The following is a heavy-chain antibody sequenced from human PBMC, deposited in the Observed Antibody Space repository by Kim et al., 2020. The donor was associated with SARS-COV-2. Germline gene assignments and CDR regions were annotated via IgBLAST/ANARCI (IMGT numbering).Heavy chain of an antibody. CDR3: ARESTYGDYGNGMDV. CDR2: ISYDGSNK. CDR1: GFTFSSYG. V-gene: IGHV3-33*05. J-gene: IGHJ6*02. Sequence: GGSLRLSCAASGFTFSSYGMHWVRQAPGKGLEWVAVISYDGSNKYYADSVKGRFTISRDNSKNTLYLQMNSLRAEDTAVYYCARESTYGDYGNGMDVWGQGPTVTVPS. D-gene: IGHD4-17*01.